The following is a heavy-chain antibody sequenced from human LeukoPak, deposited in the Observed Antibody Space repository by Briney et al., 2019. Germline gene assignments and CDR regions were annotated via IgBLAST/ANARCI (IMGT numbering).Heavy chain of an antibody. CDR3: AKVGPYCGGDCSAEYFQH. Sequence: PGGSLRLSCAASGFTFSSYGMHWVRQAPGKGLEWVAVISYDGSNKYYADSVKGRFTISRDNSKNTLYLQMNSLRAEDTAVYYCAKVGPYCGGDCSAEYFQHWGQGTLVTVSS. CDR2: ISYDGSNK. V-gene: IGHV3-30*18. CDR1: GFTFSSYG. D-gene: IGHD2-21*02. J-gene: IGHJ1*01.